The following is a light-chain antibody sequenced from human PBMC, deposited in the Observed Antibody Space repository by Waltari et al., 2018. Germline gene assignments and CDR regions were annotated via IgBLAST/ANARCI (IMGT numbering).Light chain of an antibody. CDR2: ANS. V-gene: IGLV1-44*01. J-gene: IGLJ2*01. CDR3: EARDDSLDDVV. Sequence: QPVLTQPPSVSGTPGQRVSIPCSGCSSNIGSAIVTWYQQLPGTAPKLVMFANSQRPSGVPDRYSGSKAGTSASLAISGLQSEDEADYYCEARDDSLDDVVFGGGTKLTVL. CDR1: SSNIGSAI.